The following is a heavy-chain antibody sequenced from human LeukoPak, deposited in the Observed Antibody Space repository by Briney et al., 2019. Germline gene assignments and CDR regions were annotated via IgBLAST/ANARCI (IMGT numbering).Heavy chain of an antibody. Sequence: ASVKVSCKASGYTFTSYGINWVRQAPGQGREWIGLINPTGTGTLYAQKFQGRVTMTRDMSTSTDYMELSSLRSEDTAVYYCARDNSVGDIAWWFDPWGQGTLVTVSS. V-gene: IGHV1-46*01. CDR2: INPTGTGT. D-gene: IGHD3-10*01. CDR1: GYTFTSYG. J-gene: IGHJ5*02. CDR3: ARDNSVGDIAWWFDP.